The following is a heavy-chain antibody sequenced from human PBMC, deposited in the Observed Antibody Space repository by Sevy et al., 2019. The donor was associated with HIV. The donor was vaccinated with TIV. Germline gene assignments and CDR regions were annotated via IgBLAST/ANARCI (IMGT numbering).Heavy chain of an antibody. V-gene: IGHV1-18*04. D-gene: IGHD2-2*01. J-gene: IGHJ6*03. Sequence: ASVKVSCKASGYTFTSYGISWVRQAPGQGLEWMGWISAYNGNTNYAQKPQGRVTMTTDTSTSTAYMELRSLRSDDTAVYYCARAPAAMPSYYYYYMDVWGKGTTVTVSS. CDR3: ARAPAAMPSYYYYYMDV. CDR2: ISAYNGNT. CDR1: GYTFTSYG.